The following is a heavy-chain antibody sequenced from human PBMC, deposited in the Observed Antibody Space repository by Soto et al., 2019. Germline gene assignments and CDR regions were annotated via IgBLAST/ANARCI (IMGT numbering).Heavy chain of an antibody. J-gene: IGHJ6*02. CDR2: IYHSGST. CDR3: ARETCSTSCPMDV. V-gene: IGHV4-31*03. D-gene: IGHD2-2*01. CDR1: GGFISSGGYY. Sequence: SETLSLTFTVSGGFISSGGYYWAWIRQLPGKGLEWIGYIYHSGSTYYNPSLKSRVAISVDTSKNQFSLRMTSVTAADTAVHHPARETCSTSCPMDVWRQGTTVTVSS.